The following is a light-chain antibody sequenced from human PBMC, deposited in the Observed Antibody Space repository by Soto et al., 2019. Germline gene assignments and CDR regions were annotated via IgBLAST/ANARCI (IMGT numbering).Light chain of an antibody. J-gene: IGLJ2*01. V-gene: IGLV1-36*01. CDR2: YDD. CDR1: TSNIGSNA. Sequence: QSVLTQPPSVSQAPRQRVSISCSGSTSNIGSNAVSWYQQLPGKAPKLLIYYDDLVPSGVSDRFSGSKSGTSASLAISGLQSEDEADYYCAAWDDSLNGPVFGGGTQLTVL. CDR3: AAWDDSLNGPV.